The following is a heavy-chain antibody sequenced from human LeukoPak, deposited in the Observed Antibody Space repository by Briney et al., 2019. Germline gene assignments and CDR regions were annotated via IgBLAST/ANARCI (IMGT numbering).Heavy chain of an antibody. CDR3: AKGRGFDFWSGYYSPFFDY. D-gene: IGHD3-3*01. J-gene: IGHJ4*02. V-gene: IGHV3-23*01. CDR1: GFTFSTYA. CDR2: ISGSGGST. Sequence: GGSLRLSCAASGFTFSTYAMSWVRQTPGKGLEWVSGISGSGGSTYHADSVKGRFTISRDNSKNTLYLQMNSLRAEDTAVYYFAKGRGFDFWSGYYSPFFDYWAQETLVTASS.